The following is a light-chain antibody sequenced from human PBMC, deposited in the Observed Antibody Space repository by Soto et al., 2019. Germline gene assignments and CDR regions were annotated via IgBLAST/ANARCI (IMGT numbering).Light chain of an antibody. Sequence: DIVMTQTPLSSPVTLGQPASISCRSSQSLVHRDGNTHLSWLHQRPGQPPRPLIYEISKRFSGVPERFSGSGAGTDFTLKISRVEAEDVGVYYCMQTTQFPFTFGQGTKLEIK. CDR2: EIS. CDR1: QSLVHRDGNTH. V-gene: IGKV2-24*01. J-gene: IGKJ2*01. CDR3: MQTTQFPFT.